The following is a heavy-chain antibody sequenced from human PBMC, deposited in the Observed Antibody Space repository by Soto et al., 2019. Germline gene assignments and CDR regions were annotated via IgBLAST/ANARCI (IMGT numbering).Heavy chain of an antibody. J-gene: IGHJ2*01. V-gene: IGHV3-33*01. CDR3: ARGDGDYSLYWYFDL. Sequence: QVQLVESGGGVVQPGRSLRLSCAASGFTFSSYGMHWVRQAPGKGLEWVAVIWYDGSNKYYADSVKGRFTISRDNSKNTLYLQMNSLRVEDTAVYYCARGDGDYSLYWYFDLWCRGTLVTVSS. D-gene: IGHD4-17*01. CDR2: IWYDGSNK. CDR1: GFTFSSYG.